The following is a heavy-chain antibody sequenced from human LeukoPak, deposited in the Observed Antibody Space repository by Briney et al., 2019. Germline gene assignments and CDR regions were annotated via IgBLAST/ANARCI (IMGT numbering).Heavy chain of an antibody. D-gene: IGHD2-15*01. CDR3: AKDGRGYCGADS. V-gene: IGHV3-30*18. Sequence: PGRSLRLSCAASGFIFSSYGMHWVRQAPGKGLEWVAVISYDGSNKYYADSVKGRFTISRDNSKNTLYLQMNSLRAEETAVYYCAKDGRGYCGADSWGQGTLVTVSS. J-gene: IGHJ5*01. CDR2: ISYDGSNK. CDR1: GFIFSSYG.